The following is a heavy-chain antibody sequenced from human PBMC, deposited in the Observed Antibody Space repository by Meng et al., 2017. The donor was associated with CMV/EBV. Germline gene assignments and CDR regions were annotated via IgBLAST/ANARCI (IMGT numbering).Heavy chain of an antibody. CDR3: AREVVVITPYNWFDP. CDR2: IYTSGST. D-gene: IGHD3-22*01. J-gene: IGHJ5*02. V-gene: IGHV4-61*02. Sequence: QVPLQESGPGLVKPSQTLSLPCTVSGGSISSGSYYWSWIRQPAGKGLEWIGRIYTSGSTNYNPSLKSRVTISVDTSKNQFSLKLSSVTAADTAVYYCAREVVVITPYNWFDPWGQGTLVTVSS. CDR1: GGSISSGSYY.